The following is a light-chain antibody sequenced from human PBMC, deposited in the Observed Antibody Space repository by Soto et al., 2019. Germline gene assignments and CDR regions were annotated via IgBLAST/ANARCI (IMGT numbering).Light chain of an antibody. CDR2: GAS. V-gene: IGKV3-15*01. J-gene: IGKJ3*01. CDR3: QQYNSWFT. CDR1: QSVSSN. Sequence: EIVMTQSPATLSVSPGERATLSCRASQSVSSNLAWYQQKPGQAPRLLIYGASTRATGIPARFSGSGSGTEFTLTISSLQSEDFAGYYCQQYNSWFTFGPGTKVDIK.